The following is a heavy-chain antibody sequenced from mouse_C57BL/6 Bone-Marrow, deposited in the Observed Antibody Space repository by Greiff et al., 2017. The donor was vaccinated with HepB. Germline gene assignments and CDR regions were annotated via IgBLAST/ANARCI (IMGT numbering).Heavy chain of an antibody. V-gene: IGHV5-17*01. CDR3: ATYYYGSSWYFDV. CDR1: GFTFSDYG. CDR2: ISSGSSTI. D-gene: IGHD1-1*01. J-gene: IGHJ1*03. Sequence: LVESGGGLVKPGGSLKLSCAASGFTFSDYGMHWVRQAPEKGLEWVAYISSGSSTIYYADTVKGRFTISRDNAKNTLFLQMTSLRSEDTAMYYWATYYYGSSWYFDVWGTGTTVTVSS.